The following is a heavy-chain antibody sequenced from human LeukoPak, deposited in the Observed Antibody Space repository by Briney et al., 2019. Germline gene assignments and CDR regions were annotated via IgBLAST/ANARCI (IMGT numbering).Heavy chain of an antibody. D-gene: IGHD6-25*01. CDR1: GDSNSSSNSF. J-gene: IGHJ1*01. CDR3: ARPTAGGDGGYFQH. CDR2: IHYSGNT. Sequence: SETLSLTCTVSGDSNSSSNSFWGWIRQPPGKGLEWIGNIHYSGNTYYNPSLKSRVTISVDTSKNQFSLKVTSVTAADTAVYYCARPTAGGDGGYFQHWGQGTLVTVSS. V-gene: IGHV4-39*01.